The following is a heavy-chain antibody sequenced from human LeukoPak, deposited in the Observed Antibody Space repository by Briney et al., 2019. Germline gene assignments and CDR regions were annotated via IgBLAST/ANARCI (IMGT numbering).Heavy chain of an antibody. Sequence: ASVKVSCKASGGTFSSYAISWVRQAPGQGLEWMGRIIPILGIANYAQKFQGRVTITADKSRSTAYMELSSLRSEDTAVYYCARGRAVAGTTPFDYWGQGTLVTVSS. J-gene: IGHJ4*02. D-gene: IGHD6-19*01. V-gene: IGHV1-69*04. CDR1: GGTFSSYA. CDR2: IIPILGIA. CDR3: ARGRAVAGTTPFDY.